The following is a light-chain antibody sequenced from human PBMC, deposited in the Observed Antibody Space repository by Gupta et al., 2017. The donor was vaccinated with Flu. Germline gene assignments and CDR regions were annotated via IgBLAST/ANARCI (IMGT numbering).Light chain of an antibody. CDR1: QSLSNNY. CDR3: QQYDTSPLT. Sequence: ATLSFRASQSLSNNYVAWYQQKTGQSPRLLIYGASSRATGIADRFGGSGSGTDFTLTISGLEAEDFAVYYCQQYDTSPLTFGGGTKVGSK. V-gene: IGKV3-20*01. CDR2: GAS. J-gene: IGKJ4*01.